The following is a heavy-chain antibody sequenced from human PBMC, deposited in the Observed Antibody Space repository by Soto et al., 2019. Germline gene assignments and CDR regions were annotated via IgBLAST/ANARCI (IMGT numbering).Heavy chain of an antibody. V-gene: IGHV3-23*01. CDR1: GFTFSSYA. Sequence: GGSLRLSCAASGFTFSSYAMSWVRQAPGKGLEWVSAISGSGGSTYYADSVKGRFTISRDNSKNTLYLQMNSLRAEDTAVYYCAKWVRYYGSGRNLSYYYYMDVWGKGTTVTVSS. CDR3: AKWVRYYGSGRNLSYYYYMDV. D-gene: IGHD3-10*01. CDR2: ISGSGGST. J-gene: IGHJ6*03.